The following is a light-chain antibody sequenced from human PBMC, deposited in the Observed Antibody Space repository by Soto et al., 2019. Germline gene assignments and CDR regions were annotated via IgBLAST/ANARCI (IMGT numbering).Light chain of an antibody. CDR2: EGS. CDR3: CSYAGSGTWV. J-gene: IGLJ3*02. Sequence: QSVLTQPASVSGSPGQSITISCTGTSSDVGGYNLVSWYQHHPSTAPKLMIYEGSRRPSGVSNRFSGSRSGNTASLTISGLQAEDEADYYCCSYAGSGTWVFGGGTKLTVL. CDR1: SSDVGGYNL. V-gene: IGLV2-23*01.